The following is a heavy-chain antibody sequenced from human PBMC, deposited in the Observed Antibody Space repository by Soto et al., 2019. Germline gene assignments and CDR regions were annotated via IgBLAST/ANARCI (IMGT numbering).Heavy chain of an antibody. D-gene: IGHD3-10*01. CDR2: ISNSGSSI. Sequence: LRLSCAASGFTFSSYEMNWVRQAPGKGLEWVSYISNSGSSIYYADSVRGRFTISRDNAKTSLFLQMNSLRAEDTAVYYCTRRAGAHWGQGTLVTVSS. CDR1: GFTFSSYE. CDR3: TRRAGAH. J-gene: IGHJ4*02. V-gene: IGHV3-48*03.